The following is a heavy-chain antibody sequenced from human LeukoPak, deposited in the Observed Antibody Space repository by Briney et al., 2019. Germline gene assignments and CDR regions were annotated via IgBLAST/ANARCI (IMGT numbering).Heavy chain of an antibody. J-gene: IGHJ4*02. CDR2: ISGSGGGT. V-gene: IGHV3-23*01. CDR1: GFTFSSYA. Sequence: GGSLRLSCAASGFTFSSYAMSWVRQAPGKGLEWVSGISGSGGGTYYADSVKGRFTISRDNSKNTLYLEMNSLRAVATAVYAGTKVGLIYWFYLDNWGQGTLLPVSS. CDR3: TKVGLIYWFYLDN. D-gene: IGHD2-8*02.